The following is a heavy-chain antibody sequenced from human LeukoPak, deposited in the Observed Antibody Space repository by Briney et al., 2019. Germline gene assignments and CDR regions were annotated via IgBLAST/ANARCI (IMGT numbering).Heavy chain of an antibody. CDR2: INAGNGNT. D-gene: IGHD2-2*01. CDR1: GYTFAKYA. V-gene: IGHV1-3*01. J-gene: IGHJ6*02. CDR3: ARSILVVPVASHLNYGVDV. Sequence: GASVKVSCTASGYTFAKYAIHWVRQAPGQRLEWMGWINAGNGNTRYSQKFQGGVTITRDTSASTAYMELSSLRSEDTAVYYCARSILVVPVASHLNYGVDVWGQGTTVAVSS.